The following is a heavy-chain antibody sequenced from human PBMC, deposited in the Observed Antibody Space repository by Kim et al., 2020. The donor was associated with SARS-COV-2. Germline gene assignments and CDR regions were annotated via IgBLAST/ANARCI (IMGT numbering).Heavy chain of an antibody. CDR2: ISYDGSNK. V-gene: IGHV3-30*04. Sequence: GGSLRLSCAASGFTFSSYAMHWVRQAPGKGLEWVAVISYDGSNKYYADSVKGRFTISRDNSKNTLYLQMNSLRAEDTAVYYCARSGYGDYGSAFDIWGQG. J-gene: IGHJ3*02. D-gene: IGHD4-17*01. CDR3: ARSGYGDYGSAFDI. CDR1: GFTFSSYA.